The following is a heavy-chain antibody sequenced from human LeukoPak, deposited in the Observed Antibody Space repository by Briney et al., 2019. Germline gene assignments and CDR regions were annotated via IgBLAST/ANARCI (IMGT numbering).Heavy chain of an antibody. V-gene: IGHV3-21*01. CDR3: ATDYYCSGGSCYPPD. CDR1: GFGFNSFN. J-gene: IGHJ4*02. CDR2: ISPSGTGYI. D-gene: IGHD2-15*01. Sequence: GGSLRLSCAASGFGFNSFNMHWVRQAPGKGLEWVSSISPSGTGYIYYADSVRGRFIISRDNAKNSLYLQMNSLRAEDTAVYYCATDYYCSGGSCYPPDWGQGTLVTVSS.